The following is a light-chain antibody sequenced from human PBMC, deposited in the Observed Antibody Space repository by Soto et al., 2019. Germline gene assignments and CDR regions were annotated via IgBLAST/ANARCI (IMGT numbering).Light chain of an antibody. CDR3: SANAGSRGVI. J-gene: IGLJ2*01. CDR1: SSDISGRYY. CDR2: EVT. V-gene: IGLV2-8*01. Sequence: QSVLTQPPSASGSPGQSVTISCTGISSDISGRYYVSWYQQHPGKAPKLIIYEVTKRPSGVPDRFSGSKSGNTASLTVSALQAEDEADYHCSANAGSRGVIFGGGTKLTVL.